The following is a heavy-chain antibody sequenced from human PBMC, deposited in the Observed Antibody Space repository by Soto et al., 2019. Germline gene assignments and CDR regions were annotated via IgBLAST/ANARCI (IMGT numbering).Heavy chain of an antibody. J-gene: IGHJ3*01. CDR2: INTNNGNT. V-gene: IGHV1-18*01. Sequence: QVQLVQSGAVVKKPGASVKVSCKASGYSFTSYGIGWVRQAPGRGLEWMGWINTNNGNTSSAQRLQGRVTMTADTSTRTAYMELRSLRFDDTAVYFCARDFLGSFDVWGQGTMVTISS. CDR1: GYSFTSYG. CDR3: ARDFLGSFDV.